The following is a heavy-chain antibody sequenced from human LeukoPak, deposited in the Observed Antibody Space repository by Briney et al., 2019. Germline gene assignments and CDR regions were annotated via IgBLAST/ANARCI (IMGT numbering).Heavy chain of an antibody. CDR2: IHHSGST. CDR1: NGSISSYY. J-gene: IGHJ5*02. CDR3: ARGFDSSSWYASWFDP. D-gene: IGHD6-13*01. V-gene: IGHV4-59*01. Sequence: PSETLSLTCTVSNGSISSYYWSWIRQPPGKGLEWIGYIHHSGSTNYNPALKSRVTISVDTSKNQFSLKLSSVTAADTAVYYCARGFDSSSWYASWFDPWGQGTLVIVSS.